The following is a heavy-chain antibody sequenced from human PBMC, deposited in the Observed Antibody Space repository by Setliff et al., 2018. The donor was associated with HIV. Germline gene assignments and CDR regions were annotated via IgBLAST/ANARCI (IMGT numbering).Heavy chain of an antibody. J-gene: IGHJ6*02. V-gene: IGHV3-48*03. CDR1: GFTFSSYD. CDR2: ISSSGSSR. CDR3: AKDHTHYYYGSGSYVEYYYGMDV. D-gene: IGHD3-10*01. Sequence: GGSLRLSCAASGFTFSSYDMNWVRQAPGKGLEWVSYISSSGSSRYYTDSVRGRFTISRDNAKASLYLQMNSLRPEDMALYYCAKDHTHYYYGSGSYVEYYYGMDVWGQGTTVTVSS.